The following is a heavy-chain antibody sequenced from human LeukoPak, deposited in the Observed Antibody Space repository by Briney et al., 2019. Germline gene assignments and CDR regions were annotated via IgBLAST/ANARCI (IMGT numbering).Heavy chain of an antibody. CDR2: INPSGGST. CDR3: ARAGGCGGDCYNYYYGMDV. J-gene: IGHJ6*02. CDR1: GYTFTSYY. V-gene: IGHV1-46*01. D-gene: IGHD2-21*02. Sequence: GASVKVSCKASGYTFTSYYMHWVRQAPGQGLEWMGIINPSGGSTSYAQKFQGRVTMTRDTSTSTVYMELSSLRSEDTAVYYCARAGGCGGDCYNYYYGMDVWGQGTTVTVSS.